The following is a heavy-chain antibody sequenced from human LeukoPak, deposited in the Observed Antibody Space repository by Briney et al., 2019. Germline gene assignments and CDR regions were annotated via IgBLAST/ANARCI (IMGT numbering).Heavy chain of an antibody. Sequence: ASVKVSCKASGYTFTSYYMHWVRQAPGQGLEWMGIINPSGGSTSYAQKFQGRVTMTRDTSTSTVYMELSSLRSEDTAAYYCARSPDPGIAARLPEGYWGQGTLVTVPS. J-gene: IGHJ4*02. V-gene: IGHV1-46*01. CDR2: INPSGGST. D-gene: IGHD6-6*01. CDR1: GYTFTSYY. CDR3: ARSPDPGIAARLPEGY.